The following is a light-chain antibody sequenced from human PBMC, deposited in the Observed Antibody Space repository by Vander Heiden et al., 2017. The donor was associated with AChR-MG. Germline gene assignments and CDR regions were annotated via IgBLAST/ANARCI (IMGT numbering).Light chain of an antibody. CDR1: QSVSSN. J-gene: IGKJ3*01. CDR3: LQYNNWPST. CDR2: GAS. Sequence: EIVMTQSPDTLSVSPGERATLSCRASQSVSSNLAWYQQKPGQAPRLLIYGASTRATGIPARFSGSGSGTEFTLTISSLQSEDFAVYYCLQYNNWPSTFPSGAKVGI. V-gene: IGKV3-15*01.